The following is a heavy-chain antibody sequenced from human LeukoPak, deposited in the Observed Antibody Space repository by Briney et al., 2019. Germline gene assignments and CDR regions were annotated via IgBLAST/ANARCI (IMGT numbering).Heavy chain of an antibody. J-gene: IGHJ6*02. CDR2: IYSSGST. V-gene: IGHV4-59*01. CDR3: AREGRYCSSTSCSTTLDYYGMDV. CDR1: AGSINNYY. D-gene: IGHD2-2*01. Sequence: PSEALSLTCTVSAGSINNYYWSWIRQPPGKGLEWIGYIYSSGSTNYNPSLKSRVTISVDTSKNQFSLKLGSVTAADTAVYYCAREGRYCSSTSCSTTLDYYGMDVWGQGTTVTVSS.